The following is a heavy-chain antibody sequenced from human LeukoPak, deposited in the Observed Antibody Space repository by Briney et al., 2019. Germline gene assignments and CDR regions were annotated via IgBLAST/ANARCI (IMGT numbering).Heavy chain of an antibody. CDR2: VSDSETT. J-gene: IGHJ4*02. V-gene: IGHV4-59*11. Sequence: SETLSLTCSVSGASMHNHYWSWIRQPPGKAPEWIGYVSDSETTNYNPSLKSRVSMSVDTSKNEFSLRLSSVTAADTALYYCATRPAETTWFGVFDYWSRGTLVTVSS. CDR1: GASMHNHY. CDR3: ATRPAETTWFGVFDY. D-gene: IGHD3-10*01.